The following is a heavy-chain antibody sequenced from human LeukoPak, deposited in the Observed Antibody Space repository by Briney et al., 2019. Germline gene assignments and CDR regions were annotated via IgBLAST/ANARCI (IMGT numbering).Heavy chain of an antibody. CDR3: AAGPYGGNTPFDY. V-gene: IGHV3-23*01. CDR2: LSPSGASI. J-gene: IGHJ4*02. Sequence: GGSLRLSCAASGFTFSSYAMSWVRQAPGGGLEWVSSLSPSGASIYYADSVKGGFTISRDNSKNTLYLQINNLRAEDTALYYCAAGPYGGNTPFDYWGPGTLVTISS. D-gene: IGHD4-23*01. CDR1: GFTFSSYA.